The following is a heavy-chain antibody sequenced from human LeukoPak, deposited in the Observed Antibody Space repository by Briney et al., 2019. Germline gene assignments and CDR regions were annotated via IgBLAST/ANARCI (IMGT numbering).Heavy chain of an antibody. V-gene: IGHV1-18*01. CDR3: ARDLTIRGVITPGGY. CDR2: ISAYNGNT. CDR1: GYTFTSYD. Sequence: ASVKVSCKASGYTFTSYDINWVRQAPGQGLEWMGWISAYNGNTNYAQKLQGRVTMTTDTSTSTAYMELRSLRSDDTAVYYCARDLTIRGVITPGGYWGQGTLVTVSS. J-gene: IGHJ4*02. D-gene: IGHD3-10*01.